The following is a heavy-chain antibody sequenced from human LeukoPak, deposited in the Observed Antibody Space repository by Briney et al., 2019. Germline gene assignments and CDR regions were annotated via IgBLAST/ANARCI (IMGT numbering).Heavy chain of an antibody. D-gene: IGHD2-21*02. CDR1: GFTFSNYS. Sequence: PGGSLRLSCAASGFTFSNYSMNWVRQAPGKGLVWVSRINSDGSSTSYADSVKGRFTISRDNAKNTLYLQMNSLRAEDTAVYYCARVRAKKIVVVTAIDDDAFDIWGQGTMVTVSS. V-gene: IGHV3-74*01. CDR2: INSDGSST. J-gene: IGHJ3*02. CDR3: ARVRAKKIVVVTAIDDDAFDI.